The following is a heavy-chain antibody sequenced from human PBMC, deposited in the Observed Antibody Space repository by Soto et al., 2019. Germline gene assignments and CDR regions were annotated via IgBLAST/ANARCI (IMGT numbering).Heavy chain of an antibody. CDR1: GGSISNYY. D-gene: IGHD3-3*01. J-gene: IGHJ5*02. CDR3: ARSRQPTSDLRGYYVIDP. CDR2: IYYSGST. V-gene: IGHV4-59*01. Sequence: QVQLQESGPGLVKPSETLSLTCTVSGGSISNYYWSWIRRPPGKGLEWIGYIYYSGSTNYNPSLKSRVTLSVDTSKNQFSLKLSSVTAADTAVYFCARSRQPTSDLRGYYVIDPWGQGTLVTVSS.